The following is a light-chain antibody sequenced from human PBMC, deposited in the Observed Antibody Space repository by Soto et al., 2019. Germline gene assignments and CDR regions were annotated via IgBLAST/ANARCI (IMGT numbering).Light chain of an antibody. CDR3: QQYNSYLYT. J-gene: IGKJ2*01. Sequence: DIRSTKSRTPGSSGLVDIVSITCRASQTISKWLAWYQQKPGKAPKLLIYDASNLETGVPSRFSGSGSGTEFTLTISSLQPHDCATYYCQQYNSYLYTFGQGTK. V-gene: IGKV1-5*01. CDR2: DAS. CDR1: QTISKW.